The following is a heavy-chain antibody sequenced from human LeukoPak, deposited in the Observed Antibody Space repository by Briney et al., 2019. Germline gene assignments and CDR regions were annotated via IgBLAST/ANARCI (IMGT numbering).Heavy chain of an antibody. CDR2: ISSDGSST. Sequence: GGSLRLSCTASGFPFSDYSMNWVRQAPGKGLVWVSRISSDGSSTSYADSVKGRFTISRDNAKNTLYLQMNSLRAEDTAVYYCARVVGYYDSSGLDYWGQGTLVTVSS. CDR1: GFPFSDYS. J-gene: IGHJ4*02. CDR3: ARVVGYYDSSGLDY. V-gene: IGHV3-74*01. D-gene: IGHD3-22*01.